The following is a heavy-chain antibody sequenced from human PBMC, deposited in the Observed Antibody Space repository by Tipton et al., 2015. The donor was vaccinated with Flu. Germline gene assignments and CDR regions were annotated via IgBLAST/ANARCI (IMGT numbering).Heavy chain of an antibody. CDR3: ARRHYSNYVSEPKNWFDL. J-gene: IGHJ5*02. CDR1: GDSIGNGYY. V-gene: IGHV4-38-2*01. D-gene: IGHD4-11*01. Sequence: TLSLTCSVSGDSIGNGYYWGWIRQPPGKGLEWIGNIHRSGNTYHNPSLKSRVTISVDSSRNRFSLKVKSVTAADTAVYYCARRHYSNYVSEPKNWFDLWGQGTLVTVSS. CDR2: IHRSGNT.